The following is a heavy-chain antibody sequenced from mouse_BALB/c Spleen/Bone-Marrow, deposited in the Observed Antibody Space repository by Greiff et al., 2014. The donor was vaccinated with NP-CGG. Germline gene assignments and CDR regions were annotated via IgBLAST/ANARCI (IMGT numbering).Heavy chain of an antibody. CDR3: ARRVTTANY. CDR2: ILPGSGST. V-gene: IGHV1-9*01. CDR1: GYTFSSYW. J-gene: IGHJ2*01. D-gene: IGHD1-2*01. Sequence: LVESGAELLKPGASVKISCKATGYTFSSYWIEWVKQRPGHGLEWIGEILPGSGSTNYNEKFKGKATFTADTSSNTAYMQLSSLTSEDSAVYYCARRVTTANYWGQGTTLTVSS.